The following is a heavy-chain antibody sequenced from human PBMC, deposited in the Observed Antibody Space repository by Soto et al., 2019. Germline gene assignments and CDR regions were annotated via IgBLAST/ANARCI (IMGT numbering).Heavy chain of an antibody. D-gene: IGHD2-21*01. CDR1: GFTFSSYP. CDR3: AKVPPIVVVNARDNWFDP. V-gene: IGHV3-23*01. Sequence: GGSLRLSVACSGFTFSSYPRSWVRQAPGKGLEWVSAITGSGYTTYYADSVKGRFTISRDNSKNTLYLQMNSLRAEDTAVYYCAKVPPIVVVNARDNWFDPWGQGTLVTVSS. CDR2: ITGSGYTT. J-gene: IGHJ5*02.